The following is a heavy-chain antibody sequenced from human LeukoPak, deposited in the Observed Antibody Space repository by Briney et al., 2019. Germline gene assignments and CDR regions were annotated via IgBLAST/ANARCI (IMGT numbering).Heavy chain of an antibody. CDR2: IYSEGSRT. CDR3: ARSGRGGAFDI. D-gene: IGHD1-26*01. V-gene: IGHV3-74*01. J-gene: IGHJ3*02. Sequence: GGSLRLSCAGSGFTLSSYWMHWVRQGPGKGVVWVSRIYSEGSRTTYADSVRGRFTISGDNAENTLYLQMNSLRADDTAVYYCARSGRGGAFDIWGQGTMVTVSS. CDR1: GFTLSSYW.